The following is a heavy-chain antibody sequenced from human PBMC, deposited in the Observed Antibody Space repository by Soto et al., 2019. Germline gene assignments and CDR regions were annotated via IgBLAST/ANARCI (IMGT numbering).Heavy chain of an antibody. J-gene: IGHJ3*02. Sequence: ASVKVSCKASGYTFTSYGISWVRQAPGQGLEWMGWIGLYNGNTNYAHKFQGRVTMTTDTSTSTAYMELRSLRSDDTAVYYCARDLASAGGEGFEIWGQGTMVTV. D-gene: IGHD3-16*01. CDR1: GYTFTSYG. CDR3: ARDLASAGGEGFEI. CDR2: IGLYNGNT. V-gene: IGHV1-18*01.